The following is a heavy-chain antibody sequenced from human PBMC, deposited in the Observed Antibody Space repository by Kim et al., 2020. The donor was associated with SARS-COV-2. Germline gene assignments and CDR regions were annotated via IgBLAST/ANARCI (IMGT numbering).Heavy chain of an antibody. D-gene: IGHD2-2*01. J-gene: IGHJ6*02. V-gene: IGHV3-21*01. CDR1: GFTFSSYS. CDR3: ARDLWEYCSSTSCYLFPTEKPSYYYYGMDV. CDR2: ISSSSSYI. Sequence: GESLRLSCAASGFTFSSYSMNWVRQAPGKGLEWVSSISSSSSYIYYADSVKGRFTISRDNAKNSLYLQMNSLRAEDTGVYYCARDLWEYCSSTSCYLFPTEKPSYYYYGMDVWGQGTTVTVSS.